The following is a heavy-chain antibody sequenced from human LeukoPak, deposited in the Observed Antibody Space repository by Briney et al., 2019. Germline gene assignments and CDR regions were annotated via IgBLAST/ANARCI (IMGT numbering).Heavy chain of an antibody. Sequence: EASVKVSCKASGYTFTSYGISWVRQAPGQGLEWTGWISAYNGNTNYAQKLQGRVTMTTDTSTSTAYMELRSLRSDDTAVYYCARDRLATYYYGSGSYFETLPFDYWGQGTLVTVSS. J-gene: IGHJ4*02. V-gene: IGHV1-18*01. D-gene: IGHD3-10*01. CDR2: ISAYNGNT. CDR1: GYTFTSYG. CDR3: ARDRLATYYYGSGSYFETLPFDY.